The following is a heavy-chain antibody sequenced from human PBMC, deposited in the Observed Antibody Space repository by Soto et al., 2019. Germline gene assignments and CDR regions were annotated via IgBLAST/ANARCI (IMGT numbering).Heavy chain of an antibody. CDR3: ARWGLLHYDILTGYYTPDYYYYGMDV. CDR1: GFTFSSYE. Sequence: PGGSLRLSCAASGFTFSSYEMNWVRQAPGKXLEWVSYISSSGSTIYYADSVKGRFTISRDNAKNSLYLQMNSLRAEDTAVYYCARWGLLHYDILTGYYTPDYYYYGMDVWGQGTTVTVSS. D-gene: IGHD3-9*01. CDR2: ISSSGSTI. J-gene: IGHJ6*02. V-gene: IGHV3-48*03.